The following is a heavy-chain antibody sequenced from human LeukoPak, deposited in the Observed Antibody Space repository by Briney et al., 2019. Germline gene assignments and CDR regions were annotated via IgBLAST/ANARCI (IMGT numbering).Heavy chain of an antibody. D-gene: IGHD6-19*01. CDR3: ARDTLAVAGDLDY. J-gene: IGHJ4*02. Sequence: GGSLRLSCAASGFTFNSYWMHWVRQVPGKGLVWVSVIDSDGSTTTYADSVKGRFSISRDNAKNTLYLQMNSLRVEDTAVYYCARDTLAVAGDLDYWGQGTLVTVSS. CDR1: GFTFNSYW. V-gene: IGHV3-74*01. CDR2: IDSDGSTT.